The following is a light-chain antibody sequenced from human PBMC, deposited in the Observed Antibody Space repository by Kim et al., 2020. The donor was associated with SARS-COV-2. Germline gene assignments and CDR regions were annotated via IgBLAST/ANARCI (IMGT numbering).Light chain of an antibody. Sequence: SASVGDRVTITCRASQSISTWFAWYQQKPGNAPNLLIYRTSTLESGVPSRFSGSGSGTEFTLTISSLQPEDSATYYCQHYNSYPITFGQGTKVEI. V-gene: IGKV1-5*03. CDR2: RTS. CDR1: QSISTW. J-gene: IGKJ2*01. CDR3: QHYNSYPIT.